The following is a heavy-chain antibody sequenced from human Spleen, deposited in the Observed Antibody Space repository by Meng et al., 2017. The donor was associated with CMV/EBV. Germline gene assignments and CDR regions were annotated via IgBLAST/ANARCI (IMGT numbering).Heavy chain of an antibody. Sequence: GGSLRLSCAASGFTFSSYGMHWVRQAPGKGLEWGAFIRYDGSNKYYADSVKGRFTISRDNSKNTLYLQMNSLRAEDTAVYYCAKDGPRYSSPVELPAYGMDVWGQGTTVTVSS. J-gene: IGHJ6*02. V-gene: IGHV3-30*02. CDR3: AKDGPRYSSPVELPAYGMDV. D-gene: IGHD6-13*01. CDR1: GFTFSSYG. CDR2: IRYDGSNK.